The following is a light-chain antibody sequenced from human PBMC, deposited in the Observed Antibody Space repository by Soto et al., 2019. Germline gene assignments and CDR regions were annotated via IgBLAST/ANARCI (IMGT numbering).Light chain of an antibody. CDR1: QSLNSNY. CDR2: GVS. V-gene: IGKV3-20*01. J-gene: IGKJ5*01. CDR3: QQYGSSPIT. Sequence: EVVLTQSPGTLSLSPGERGTLSCRSSQSLNSNYLAWYQQKPGQAPSLLIYGVSSRATGIPGRVSGSGSGTGFTLTITRLEPEDFAVYYCQQYGSSPITFGQGTRLEI.